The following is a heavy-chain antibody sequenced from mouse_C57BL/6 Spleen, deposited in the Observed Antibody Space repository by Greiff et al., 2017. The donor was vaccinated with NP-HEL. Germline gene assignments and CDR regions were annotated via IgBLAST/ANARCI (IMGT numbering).Heavy chain of an antibody. D-gene: IGHD3-1*01. CDR1: GYTFTSYW. J-gene: IGHJ3*01. CDR2: IDPADSYT. V-gene: IGHV1-50*01. Sequence: QVQLQQSGAELVKPGASVKLSCKASGYTFTSYWMQWVKQRPGQGLEWIGEIDPADSYTKYNQKFKGKATLTVDTTSSTAYMQLSSLTSEDSAVYCWAGAGLATGIAYWGQGTLVTVSA. CDR3: AGAGLATGIAY.